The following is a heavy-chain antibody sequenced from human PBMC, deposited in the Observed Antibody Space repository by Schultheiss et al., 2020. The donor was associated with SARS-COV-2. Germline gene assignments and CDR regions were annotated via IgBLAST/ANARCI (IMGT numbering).Heavy chain of an antibody. V-gene: IGHV3-48*01. D-gene: IGHD1-26*01. J-gene: IGHJ4*02. CDR3: AASGEWVDYFDY. CDR1: GFTFSSYS. CDR2: ITSSRSTI. Sequence: GGSLRLSCAASGFTFSSYSMNWVRQAPGKGLEWVSYITSSRSTIYYADSVKGRFTISRDNSKNTVYLQMNSLRFEDMAVYYCAASGEWVDYFDYWGQGTLVTVSS.